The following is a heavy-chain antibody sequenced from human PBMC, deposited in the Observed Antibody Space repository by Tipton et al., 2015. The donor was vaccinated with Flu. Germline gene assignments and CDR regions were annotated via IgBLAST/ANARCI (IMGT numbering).Heavy chain of an antibody. CDR1: GFSFSSYW. CDR3: ARDRGYSCFDY. V-gene: IGHV3-7*01. CDR2: MNQDGSEK. D-gene: IGHD5-12*01. J-gene: IGHJ4*02. Sequence: SLRLSCAASGFSFSSYWMSWVRQAPGKGLEWVANMNQDGSEKNYMDAVEGRFSISRDNAKNSVYLQMNSLRAGDTAVYYCARDRGYSCFDYWGLGNLVTVSS.